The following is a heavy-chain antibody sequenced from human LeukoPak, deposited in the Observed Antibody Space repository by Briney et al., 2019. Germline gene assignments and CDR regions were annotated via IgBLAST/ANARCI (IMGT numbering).Heavy chain of an antibody. CDR3: ARAPLYCGGDCYLPYFDY. V-gene: IGHV4-34*01. J-gene: IGHJ4*02. CDR2: INHSGST. D-gene: IGHD2-21*02. Sequence: SETLSLTCAVYGGSFSGYYWSWIRQPPGKGLEWIGEINHSGSTNYNPSLKSRVTISVDTSKNQFSLKLSSVTTADTAVYYCARAPLYCGGDCYLPYFDYWGQGTLVTVSS. CDR1: GGSFSGYY.